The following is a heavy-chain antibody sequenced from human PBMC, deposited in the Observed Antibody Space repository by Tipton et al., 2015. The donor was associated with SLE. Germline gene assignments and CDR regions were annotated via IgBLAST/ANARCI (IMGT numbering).Heavy chain of an antibody. V-gene: IGHV4-34*01. J-gene: IGHJ4*02. CDR1: GGSFSGYY. CDR3: ARDDSTNFDY. D-gene: IGHD3-9*01. Sequence: TLSLTCAVYGGSFSGYYWSWIRQPPGKGLEWIGYIYYSGSTNHSPSLKSRVTISVDTSKNQFSLKLSSVTAADTAVYYCARDDSTNFDYWGQGTLVTVSS. CDR2: IYYSGST.